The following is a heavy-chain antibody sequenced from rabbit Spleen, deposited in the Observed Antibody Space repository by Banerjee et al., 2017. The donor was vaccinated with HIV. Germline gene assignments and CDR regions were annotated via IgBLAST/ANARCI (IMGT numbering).Heavy chain of an antibody. J-gene: IGHJ6*01. CDR3: ARDAGTSFSTYGMDL. CDR1: GFSFSSGYD. V-gene: IGHV1S40*01. D-gene: IGHD8-1*01. Sequence: QQLVESGGGLVKPGASLTLTCKASGFSFSSGYDMCWVRQAPGKGLEWVACAYAGSSGSTYSATWAKGRFTISKTSSTTVTLQMTSLTAADTATYFCARDAGTSFSTYGMDLRGPGTLVTVS. CDR2: AYAGSSGST.